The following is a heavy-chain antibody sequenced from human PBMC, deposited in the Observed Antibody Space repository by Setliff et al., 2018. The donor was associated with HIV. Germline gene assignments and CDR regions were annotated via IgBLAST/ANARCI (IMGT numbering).Heavy chain of an antibody. Sequence: SETLSLTCTVSGGSISSYYWGWIRQPPGKGLEWVGSIYHSGTTYYNPSLKSRVTISVDTSKNQFSLKLSSVTAADTAVYYCAQEERDAYNYWFDPWGQGTLVTVSS. CDR2: IYHSGTT. V-gene: IGHV4-38-2*02. D-gene: IGHD1-1*01. J-gene: IGHJ5*02. CDR3: AQEERDAYNYWFDP. CDR1: GGSISSYY.